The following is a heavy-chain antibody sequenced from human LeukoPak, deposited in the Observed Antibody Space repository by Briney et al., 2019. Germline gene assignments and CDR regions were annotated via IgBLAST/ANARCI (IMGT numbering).Heavy chain of an antibody. CDR1: GYTFTGYY. CDR3: ARVPDYYDSSGSRKGYAFDI. CDR2: INPNSGGT. Sequence: ASVKVSCKASGYTFTGYYMHWVRQAPGQGLEWMGWINPNSGGTNYAQKFQGWVTMTRDTSISTAYMELSRLRSDDTAVYYCARVPDYYDSSGSRKGYAFDIWGQGTMVTVSS. J-gene: IGHJ3*02. D-gene: IGHD3-22*01. V-gene: IGHV1-2*04.